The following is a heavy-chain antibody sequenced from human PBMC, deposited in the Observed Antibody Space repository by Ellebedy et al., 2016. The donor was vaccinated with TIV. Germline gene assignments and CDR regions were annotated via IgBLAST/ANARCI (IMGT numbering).Heavy chain of an antibody. CDR2: INAGNGNT. D-gene: IGHD3-3*01. V-gene: IGHV1-3*01. CDR3: AREILEVGYYDFWSGYYSGYYYYGMDV. Sequence: AASVKVSCKASGYTFTSYAMHWARQAPGQRLEWMGWINAGNGNTKYSQKFQGRVTITRDTSASTAYMELSSLRSEDTAVYYCAREILEVGYYDFWSGYYSGYYYYGMDVWGQGTTVTVSS. J-gene: IGHJ6*02. CDR1: GYTFTSYA.